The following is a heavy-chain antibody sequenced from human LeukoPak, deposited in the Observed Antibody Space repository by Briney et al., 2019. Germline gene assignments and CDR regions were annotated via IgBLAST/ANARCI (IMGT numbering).Heavy chain of an antibody. CDR1: GFTFSNYN. D-gene: IGHD2-2*01. Sequence: PGGSLRLSCAASGFTFSNYNMNWVRQAPGRGLEWLSYISSSSSTIYYVDSVKGRFTISRDNAKNSLYLQMNSLRDEDTAVYYCARACTINSCYAYWGQGTLVTVSS. CDR2: ISSSSSTI. V-gene: IGHV3-48*02. J-gene: IGHJ4*02. CDR3: ARACTINSCYAY.